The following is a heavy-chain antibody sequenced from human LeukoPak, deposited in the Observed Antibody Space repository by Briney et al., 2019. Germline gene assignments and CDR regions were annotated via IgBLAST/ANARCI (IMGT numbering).Heavy chain of an antibody. CDR3: AKGDTAMVSLDY. J-gene: IGHJ4*02. D-gene: IGHD5-18*01. V-gene: IGHV3-30*02. CDR2: IRYDGSIK. CDR1: GFTFSDYG. Sequence: GGSLRLSCAASGFTFSDYGVDWVRQAPGKGLEWVAFIRYDGSIKYYTDSVKDRFTISRDNSRNTLYLQMNSLRAEDTAVYYCAKGDTAMVSLDYWGQGTLVTVSS.